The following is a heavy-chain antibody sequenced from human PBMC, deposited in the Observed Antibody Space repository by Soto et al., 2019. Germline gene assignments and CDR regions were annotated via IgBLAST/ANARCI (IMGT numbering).Heavy chain of an antibody. V-gene: IGHV4-39*07. CDR1: GGSISSSSYY. Sequence: PSETLSLTCTVSGGSISSSSYYWGWIRQPPGKGLEWIGNIYYSGSTYYNPSLKSRVTISVDTSKNQFSLKLSSVTAADTAVYYCARGRHILTGYYRDLNYGMDVWGQGTTVT. CDR3: ARGRHILTGYYRDLNYGMDV. J-gene: IGHJ6*02. D-gene: IGHD3-9*01. CDR2: IYYSGST.